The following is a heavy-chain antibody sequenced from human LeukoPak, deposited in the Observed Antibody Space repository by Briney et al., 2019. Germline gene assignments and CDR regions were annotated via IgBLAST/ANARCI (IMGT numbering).Heavy chain of an antibody. J-gene: IGHJ6*02. CDR2: INPSGGST. V-gene: IGHV1-46*01. CDR1: GYTFTSYY. CDR3: ARDRVVVAATSGMDV. D-gene: IGHD2-15*01. Sequence: ASVTVSCKASGYTFTSYYMHWVRQAPGQGLEWMGIINPSGGSTSYAQKFQGRVTMTRDTSTSTVYMELSSLRSEDTAVYYCARDRVVVAATSGMDVWGQGTTVTVSS.